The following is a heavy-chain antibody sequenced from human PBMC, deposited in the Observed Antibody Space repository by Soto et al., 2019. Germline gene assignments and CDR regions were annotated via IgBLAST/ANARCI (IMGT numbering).Heavy chain of an antibody. Sequence: GESLKISCAASGFTFSSYWMSWVRQAPGKGLEWVANIKQDGSEKYYVDSVKGRFTISRDNAKNSLYLQMNSLRAEDTAVYYCARDGGSGWYYNGMDVWGQGTTVTVSS. D-gene: IGHD6-19*01. CDR3: ARDGGSGWYYNGMDV. CDR2: IKQDGSEK. V-gene: IGHV3-7*05. J-gene: IGHJ6*02. CDR1: GFTFSSYW.